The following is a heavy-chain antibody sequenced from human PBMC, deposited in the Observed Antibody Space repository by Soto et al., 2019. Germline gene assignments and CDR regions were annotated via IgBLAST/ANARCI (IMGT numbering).Heavy chain of an antibody. CDR2: IYYSGST. V-gene: IGHV4-59*08. Sequence: PSETLSLTCTVVWGPISSYDWSRIRQPPGKGLEWIGYIYYSGSTNYNPSLKSRVTISVDTSKNQFSLKLSSVTAADTAVYYCARHSDRKQQLYYYYYYIDVWGKGTTVTVSS. CDR3: ARHSDRKQQLYYYYYYIDV. D-gene: IGHD6-13*01. CDR1: WGPISSYD. J-gene: IGHJ6*03.